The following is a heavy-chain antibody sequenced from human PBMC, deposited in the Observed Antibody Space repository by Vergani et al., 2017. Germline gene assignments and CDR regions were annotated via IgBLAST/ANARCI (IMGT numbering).Heavy chain of an antibody. J-gene: IGHJ5*02. D-gene: IGHD6-19*01. CDR2: ISYDGSNK. CDR3: ARVAGTFWFDP. Sequence: VQLVESGGGVVQPGRSLRLSCAASGFTFSSYGMHWVRQAPGKGLVWVAVISYDGSNKYYADSVKGRFTISRDNSKNTLYLQMNSLRAEDTAVYYCARVAGTFWFDPWGQGTLVTVSS. CDR1: GFTFSSYG. V-gene: IGHV3-30*03.